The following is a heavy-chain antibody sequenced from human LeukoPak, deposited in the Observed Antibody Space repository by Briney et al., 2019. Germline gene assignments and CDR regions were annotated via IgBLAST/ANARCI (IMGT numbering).Heavy chain of an antibody. CDR1: GGTFSSYA. CDR2: IIPILGIA. J-gene: IGHJ4*02. Sequence: SVKVSCKASGGTFSSYAISWVQQAPGQGLEWMGRIIPILGIANYVQKFQGRVTITADKSTSTAYMELSSLRSEDTAVYYCARDWAAAGTVYYFDYWGQGTLVTVSS. CDR3: ARDWAAAGTVYYFDY. D-gene: IGHD6-13*01. V-gene: IGHV1-69*04.